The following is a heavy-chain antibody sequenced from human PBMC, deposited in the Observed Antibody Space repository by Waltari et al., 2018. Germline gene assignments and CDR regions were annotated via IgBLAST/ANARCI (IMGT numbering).Heavy chain of an antibody. V-gene: IGHV4-34*01. CDR3: AGSFHPLAVAVPRGFRYGMDV. J-gene: IGHJ6*02. CDR2: INHSGST. CDR1: GGSFSGYY. Sequence: QVQLQQWGAGLLKPSETLSLTCAVYGGSFSGYYWSWIRQPPGKGLEWIGEINHSGSTNYNPSLKSRVTIAVDTSKNQFSLKLSSVTAADTAVYYCAGSFHPLAVAVPRGFRYGMDVWGQGTTVTVSS. D-gene: IGHD6-19*01.